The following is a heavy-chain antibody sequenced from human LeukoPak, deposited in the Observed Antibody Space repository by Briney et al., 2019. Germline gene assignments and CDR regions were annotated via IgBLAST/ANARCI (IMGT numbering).Heavy chain of an antibody. CDR1: GGSFSGYY. J-gene: IGHJ5*02. V-gene: IGHV4-34*01. CDR3: APGGRFPEKGGFDP. CDR2: INHSGST. D-gene: IGHD3-3*01. Sequence: SETLSLTCAVYGGSFSGYYWSWIRQPPGKGLEWIGEINHSGSTNYNPSLKSRVTISVDTSKNQFSLKLSSVTAADTAVYYCAPGGRFPEKGGFDPWGQGTLVTVSS.